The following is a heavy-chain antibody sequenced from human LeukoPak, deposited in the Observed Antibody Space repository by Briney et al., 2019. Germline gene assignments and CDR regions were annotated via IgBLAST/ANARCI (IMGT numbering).Heavy chain of an antibody. D-gene: IGHD3-3*01. CDR1: GFTFSSYA. CDR3: GTNDFWSGYYSYPFDY. Sequence: GGSLRLSCAASGFTFSSYAMHWVRQAPGKGLEWVAVISYDGSNKYYADSVKGRFTISRDNSKNTLYLQMNSLRAEDTAVYYCGTNDFWSGYYSYPFDYWGQGTLVTVSS. J-gene: IGHJ4*02. V-gene: IGHV3-30-3*01. CDR2: ISYDGSNK.